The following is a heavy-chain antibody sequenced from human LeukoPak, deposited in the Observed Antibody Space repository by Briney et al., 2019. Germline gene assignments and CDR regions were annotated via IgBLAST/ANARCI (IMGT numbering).Heavy chain of an antibody. D-gene: IGHD3-3*01. CDR1: GCTFTSYD. V-gene: IGHV1-8*01. CDR2: MNPNSGNT. J-gene: IGHJ4*02. CDR3: ARGTRFLEWLYVY. Sequence: ASVKVSCKASGCTFTSYDINWVRQAAGQGLEWMGWMNPNSGNTGYAQKFQGRVTMTRNTSISTAYMELSSLRSEDTAVYYCARGTRFLEWLYVYWGQGTLVTVSS.